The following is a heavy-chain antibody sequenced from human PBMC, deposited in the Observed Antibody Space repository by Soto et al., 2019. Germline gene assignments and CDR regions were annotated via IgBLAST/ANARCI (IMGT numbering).Heavy chain of an antibody. CDR2: INPNSGGT. D-gene: IGHD2-2*01. Sequence: GASVKVSCKASGYTFTGYYMHWVRQAPGQGLEWMGWINPNSGGTNYAQKFQGWVTMTRDTSISTAYMELSRLRSDDTAVYYCARGRVVPAVHFDYWGQGTLVTVSS. V-gene: IGHV1-2*04. J-gene: IGHJ4*02. CDR1: GYTFTGYY. CDR3: ARGRVVPAVHFDY.